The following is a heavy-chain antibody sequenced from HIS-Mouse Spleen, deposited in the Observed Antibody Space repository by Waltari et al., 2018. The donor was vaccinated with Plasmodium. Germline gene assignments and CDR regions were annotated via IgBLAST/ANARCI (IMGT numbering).Heavy chain of an antibody. CDR1: GFTFSSYW. CDR2: IKQDGSEK. D-gene: IGHD6-13*01. Sequence: EVQLVESGGGLVQPGGSLRLSCAASGFTFSSYWMSWVRQAPGEGMEGVANIKQDGSEKYYVDSVKGRFTISRDNAKNSLYLQMNSLRAEDTAVYYCASSWYWYFDLWGRGTLVTVSS. CDR3: ASSWYWYFDL. J-gene: IGHJ2*01. V-gene: IGHV3-7*01.